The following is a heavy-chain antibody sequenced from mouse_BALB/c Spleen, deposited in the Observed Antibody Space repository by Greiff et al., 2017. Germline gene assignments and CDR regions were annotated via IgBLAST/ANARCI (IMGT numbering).Heavy chain of an antibody. J-gene: IGHJ4*01. Sequence: VKLMESGPGLVQPSQSLSITCTVSGFSLTSYGVHWVRQSPGKGLEWLGVIWSGGSTDYNAAFISRLSISKDNSKSQVFFKMNSLQANDTAIYYCARNGPGFYAMDYWGQGTSVTVSS. CDR2: IWSGGST. CDR3: ARNGPGFYAMDY. CDR1: GFSLTSYG. V-gene: IGHV2-2*02.